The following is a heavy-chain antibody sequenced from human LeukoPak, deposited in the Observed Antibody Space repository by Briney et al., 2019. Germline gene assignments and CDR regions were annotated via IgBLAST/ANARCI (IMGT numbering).Heavy chain of an antibody. CDR1: GFTFSTYS. Sequence: GGSLRLSCAASGFTFSTYSMNWVRQAPGKGLEWVAFIRYDGSNKHYADSVKGRFTISRDNSKNTLYLQMNSLRAEDTAVYYCARQVGSRGNAFDIWGQGTMVTVSS. CDR3: ARQVGSRGNAFDI. CDR2: IRYDGSNK. V-gene: IGHV3-33*08. D-gene: IGHD1-26*01. J-gene: IGHJ3*02.